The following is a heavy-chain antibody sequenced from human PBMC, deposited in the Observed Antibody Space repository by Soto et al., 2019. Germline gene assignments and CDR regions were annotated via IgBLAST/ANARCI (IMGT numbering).Heavy chain of an antibody. J-gene: IGHJ5*02. D-gene: IGHD2-2*01. CDR1: GGSIRSYY. V-gene: IGHV4-59*01. CDR3: ARGGVVANWFDP. Sequence: PSETLSLTCSVSGGSIRSYYWNWIRQAPGKGLEWIGYIPDSGSTYYNPALESRVSISADTSKNELSLKLSSVTAADTAVYYCARGGVVANWFDPWGQGTLVTVSS. CDR2: IPDSGST.